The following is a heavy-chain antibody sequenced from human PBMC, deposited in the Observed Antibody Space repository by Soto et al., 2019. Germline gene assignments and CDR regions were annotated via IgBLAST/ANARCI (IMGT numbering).Heavy chain of an antibody. Sequence: PSETLSLTCTVSGGSISSSSYYWGWIRQPPGKGLEWIGSIYYSGSTYYNPSLKSRVTISVDTSKNQFSLNLTSVTAADTAVYYCVRAGATPDPHVFDIWGQGTLVTVSS. CDR1: GGSISSSSYY. V-gene: IGHV4-39*07. J-gene: IGHJ3*02. CDR3: VRAGATPDPHVFDI. CDR2: IYYSGST. D-gene: IGHD1-26*01.